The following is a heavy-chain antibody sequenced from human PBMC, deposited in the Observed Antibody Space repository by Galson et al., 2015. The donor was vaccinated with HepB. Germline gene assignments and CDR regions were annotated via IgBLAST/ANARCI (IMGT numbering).Heavy chain of an antibody. J-gene: IGHJ4*02. CDR3: ARVPDYDSIGRSDY. CDR2: ITISSSHK. V-gene: IGHV3-21*01. Sequence: SLRLSCAASGFSFTNAWMNWVRQAPGKGLEWVPSITISSSHKNYADSVKGRFTISRDNAKNSLYLEMNSLRAEDTAVYYGARVPDYDSIGRSDYWGQGTLVTVSS. CDR1: GFSFTNAW. D-gene: IGHD3-22*01.